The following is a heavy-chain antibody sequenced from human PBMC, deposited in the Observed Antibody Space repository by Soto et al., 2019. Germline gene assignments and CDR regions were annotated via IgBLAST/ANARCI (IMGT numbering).Heavy chain of an antibody. CDR3: ARGRYCSGGSCLRQGVYNWFDP. V-gene: IGHV4-34*01. CDR1: GGSFSGYY. Sequence: QVQLQQWGAGLLKPSETLSLTCAVYGGSFSGYYWSWIRQPPGKGLEWIGEINHSGSTNYNPSLKSRVTISVETYKNKFSLKLSSVTAADTDVYYCARGRYCSGGSCLRQGVYNWFDPWGQGTLVTVSS. J-gene: IGHJ5*02. D-gene: IGHD2-15*01. CDR2: INHSGST.